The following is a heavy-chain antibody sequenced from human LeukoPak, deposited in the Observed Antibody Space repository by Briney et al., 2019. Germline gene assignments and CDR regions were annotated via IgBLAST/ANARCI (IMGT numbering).Heavy chain of an antibody. Sequence: ASVKVSCKASGYTLTSYDINWVRQATGQGLEWMGWMNPNSGNTGYAQKFQGRVTITRNTSISTAYMELSSLRSEDTAVYYCARARPDHDAFDIWGQGTMVTVSS. CDR3: ARARPDHDAFDI. D-gene: IGHD1-14*01. J-gene: IGHJ3*02. CDR2: MNPNSGNT. CDR1: GYTLTSYD. V-gene: IGHV1-8*03.